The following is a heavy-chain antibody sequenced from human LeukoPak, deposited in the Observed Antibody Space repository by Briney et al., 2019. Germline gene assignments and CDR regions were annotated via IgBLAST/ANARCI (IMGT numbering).Heavy chain of an antibody. CDR3: ARQTAMGRSGDY. V-gene: IGHV5-51*01. D-gene: IGHD5-18*01. J-gene: IGHJ4*02. CDR2: IDPSDSET. CDR1: GYRFTSYW. Sequence: GESLKISCKASGYRFTSYWIGWGRQLPGKGRGWMGIIDPSDSETRYTPSFQGQVTISVDKSLTTAYLQWSSLKASDTAMYYCARQTAMGRSGDYWGQGTLLTVSS.